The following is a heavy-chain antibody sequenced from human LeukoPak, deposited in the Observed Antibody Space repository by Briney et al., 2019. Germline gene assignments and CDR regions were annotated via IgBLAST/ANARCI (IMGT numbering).Heavy chain of an antibody. CDR1: GFTFSSYG. D-gene: IGHD3-22*01. Sequence: GGSLRLSCAASGFTFSSYGMHWVRQAPGKGLEWVAFIRYDGSNKYYADSVKGRFTISRDNSKNTLYLQMNSLRAEDTAVYYCAKVGGYYYDRSGYYYIDYWGQGTLVTVSS. CDR2: IRYDGSNK. V-gene: IGHV3-30*02. CDR3: AKVGGYYYDRSGYYYIDY. J-gene: IGHJ4*02.